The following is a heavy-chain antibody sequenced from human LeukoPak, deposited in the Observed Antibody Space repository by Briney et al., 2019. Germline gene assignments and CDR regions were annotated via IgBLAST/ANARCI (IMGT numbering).Heavy chain of an antibody. D-gene: IGHD6-13*01. CDR2: INPSGGST. CDR3: ARDRESAAADHNWFDP. Sequence: ASVKVSCKASGYTFTSYYMHWVRQAPGQGLEWMGIINPSGGSTSYAQEFQGRVTMTRDTSTSTVYMELSSLRSEDTAVYYCARDRESAAADHNWFDPWGQGTLVTVSS. J-gene: IGHJ5*02. CDR1: GYTFTSYY. V-gene: IGHV1-46*01.